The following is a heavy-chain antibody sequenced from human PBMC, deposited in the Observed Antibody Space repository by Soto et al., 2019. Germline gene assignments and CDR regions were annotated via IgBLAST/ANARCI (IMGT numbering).Heavy chain of an antibody. J-gene: IGHJ4*02. Sequence: PSEALSLTCTVSGGFIISYYWSWIRQPPGKGLEWIGYIYYSGSTNYNPSLKSRVTISVDTSKNQFSLKLSSVTAADTAVYYCARQVTTALFDYWGQGTLVTVSS. CDR3: ARQVTTALFDY. V-gene: IGHV4-59*08. CDR1: GGFIISYY. CDR2: IYYSGST. D-gene: IGHD4-17*01.